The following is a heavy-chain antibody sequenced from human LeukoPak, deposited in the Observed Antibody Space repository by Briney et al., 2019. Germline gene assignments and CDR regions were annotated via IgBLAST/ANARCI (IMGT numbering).Heavy chain of an antibody. CDR1: GFTFCNYN. CDR2: ISSTSNTI. J-gene: IGHJ4*02. CDR3: AREEGFDY. V-gene: IGHV3-48*01. Sequence: GRSLRLSCAAPGFTFCNYNMNSVRQAPGKGMEWVSFISSTSNTIYFADSVKGRFTISRDNAKNSLYLQMNSLRAEDTAAYYCAREEGFDYWGQGTLVTVSS.